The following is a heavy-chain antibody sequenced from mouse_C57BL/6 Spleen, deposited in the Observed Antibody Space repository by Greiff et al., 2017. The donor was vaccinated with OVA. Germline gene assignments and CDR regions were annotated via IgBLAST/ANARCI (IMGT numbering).Heavy chain of an antibody. J-gene: IGHJ2*01. D-gene: IGHD1-1*02. V-gene: IGHV10-1*01. CDR2: IRSESNNYAT. Sequence: EVQRVESGGGLVQPKGSLKLSCAASGFSFNPYAMNWVRQAPGKGLEWVARIRSESNNYATYYADSVKDRFTISRDDSESILYLQMNNLKTEDPGMYYCVGGFDYWGKGTTLTVSS. CDR1: GFSFNPYA. CDR3: VGGFDY.